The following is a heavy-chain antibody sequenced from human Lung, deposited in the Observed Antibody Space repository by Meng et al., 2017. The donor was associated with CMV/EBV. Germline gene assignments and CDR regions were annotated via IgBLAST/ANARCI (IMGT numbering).Heavy chain of an antibody. CDR2: IYHSGST. D-gene: IGHD3-3*01. V-gene: IGHV4-38-2*02. J-gene: IGHJ4*02. CDR1: GYSISSGHY. CDR3: ARQLGVGAYYDFWGGYDCYFDH. Sequence: SETLSLTCTGSGYSISSGHYWHWIRQPPGKGLAWSGSIYHSGSTYYNPYLKSRVTISVDTSKNQFSLKLSSVTAADTAVYYCARQLGVGAYYDFWGGYDCYFDHWGQGTXVTVSS.